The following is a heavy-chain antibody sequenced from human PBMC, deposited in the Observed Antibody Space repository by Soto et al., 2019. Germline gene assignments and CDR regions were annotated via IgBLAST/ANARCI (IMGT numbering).Heavy chain of an antibody. D-gene: IGHD2-21*02. V-gene: IGHV3-30-3*01. J-gene: IGHJ4*02. CDR2: ISYDGSNK. CDR1: GFTFSSYA. Sequence: GGSLRLSCAASGFTFSSYAMHWVRQAPGKGLEWVAVISYDGSNKYYADSVKGRFTISRDNSKNTLYLQMNSLRAEDTAVYYWARGSIGVVTAAHDSWGQETLFTVS. CDR3: ARGSIGVVTAAHDS.